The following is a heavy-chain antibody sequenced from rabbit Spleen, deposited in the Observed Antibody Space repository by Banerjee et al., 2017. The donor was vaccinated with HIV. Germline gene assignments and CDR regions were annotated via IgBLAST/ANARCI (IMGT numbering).Heavy chain of an antibody. CDR2: IDVAKSGDT. J-gene: IGHJ4*01. CDR3: TRDAAGREDFNL. CDR1: GLDLSSRNW. V-gene: IGHV1S40*01. D-gene: IGHD4-2*01. Sequence: QSLEESGGDLAKPGASLTLTSKASGLDLSSRNWICWVRQAQGKGLEWIACIDVAKSGDTYYSNWAKGRFTNSKTSSTTVALQVPSLTAADTATYFCTRDAAGREDFNLWGPGTRVTVS.